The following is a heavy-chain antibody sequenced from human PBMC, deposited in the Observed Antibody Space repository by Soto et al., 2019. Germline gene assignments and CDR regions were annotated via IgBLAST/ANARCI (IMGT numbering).Heavy chain of an antibody. V-gene: IGHV1-18*01. CDR3: ARTITSAAAGTGWFDP. CDR2: ISAYNGNT. CDR1: GYTFTSYG. J-gene: IGHJ5*02. Sequence: QVQLVQSGAEVKKPGASVKVSCKASGYTFTSYGISWVRQAPGQGLEWMGWISAYNGNTNYAQKLQGRVTMTTDTXTXXAYMELRSLRSDDTAVYYCARTITSAAAGTGWFDPWGQGTLVTVSS. D-gene: IGHD6-13*01.